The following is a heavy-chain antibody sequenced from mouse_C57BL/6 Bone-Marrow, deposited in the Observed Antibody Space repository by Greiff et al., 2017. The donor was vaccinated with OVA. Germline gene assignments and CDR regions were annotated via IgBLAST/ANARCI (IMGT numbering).Heavy chain of an antibody. Sequence: EVHLVESGGGLVQPGGSLSLSCAASGFTFTDYYMSWVRQPPGKALEWLGFIRNKANGYTTEYSASVKGRFTISIDNSQSILYLQMNALRAEDSATYYCARLYDYDDWYFDVWGTGTTVTVSS. J-gene: IGHJ1*03. CDR2: IRNKANGYTT. V-gene: IGHV7-3*01. D-gene: IGHD2-4*01. CDR1: GFTFTDYY. CDR3: ARLYDYDDWYFDV.